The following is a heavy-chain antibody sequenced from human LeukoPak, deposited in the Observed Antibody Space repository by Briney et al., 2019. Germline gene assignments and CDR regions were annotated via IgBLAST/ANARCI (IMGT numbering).Heavy chain of an antibody. CDR3: AKDGEGYCSSTSCAYYYYYGMDV. Sequence: PGGSLRLSCAASGFTFSSYSMNWVRQAPGKGLEWVSYISDNGKTIFYADSVKGRFTISRDNSKNTLYLQMNSLRAEDTAVYYCAKDGEGYCSSTSCAYYYYYGMDVWGQGTTVTVSS. V-gene: IGHV3-48*01. CDR1: GFTFSSYS. D-gene: IGHD2-2*01. J-gene: IGHJ6*02. CDR2: ISDNGKTI.